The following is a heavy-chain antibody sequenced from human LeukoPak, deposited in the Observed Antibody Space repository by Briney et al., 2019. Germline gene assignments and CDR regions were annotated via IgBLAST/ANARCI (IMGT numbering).Heavy chain of an antibody. CDR3: AGPITDSTVVTQF. V-gene: IGHV4-39*01. CDR2: IYYSGST. Sequence: SETLSLTCTVSGGSISSSSYYWGWIRQPPGKGLEWIGSIYYSGSTYYNPSLKSRVTISVDTSKNQFSLKLSSVTAADTAVYYCAGPITDSTVVTQFWGQGTLVTVSS. CDR1: GGSISSSSYY. D-gene: IGHD4-23*01. J-gene: IGHJ4*02.